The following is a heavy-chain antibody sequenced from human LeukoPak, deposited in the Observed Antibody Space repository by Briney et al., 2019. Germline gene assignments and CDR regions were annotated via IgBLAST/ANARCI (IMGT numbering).Heavy chain of an antibody. J-gene: IGHJ4*02. Sequence: GGSLRLSCAASGFTFSSYGMHWVRQAPGKGLEWVAFIRYDGSNKYYADSVKGRFTISRDNSKNTLYLQMDSLRTEDTAVYYCAKVPHSWGLFDSWGQGTLVTVSS. V-gene: IGHV3-30*02. CDR3: AKVPHSWGLFDS. D-gene: IGHD3-16*01. CDR1: GFTFSSYG. CDR2: IRYDGSNK.